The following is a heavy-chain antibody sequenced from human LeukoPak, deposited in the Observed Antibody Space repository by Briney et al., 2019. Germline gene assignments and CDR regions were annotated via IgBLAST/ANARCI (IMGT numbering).Heavy chain of an antibody. D-gene: IGHD5-24*01. CDR1: GFTFSSYW. V-gene: IGHV3-74*01. CDR2: IASDGSST. Sequence: GGSLRLSCAASGFTFSSYWMNWVRQAPGKGLVWVSRIASDGSSTTYADSVKGRFSIPRDNAKNTLYLQMNSLRVEDTAVYYCAKAPGWLQPYYFDYWGQGTLVTVSS. J-gene: IGHJ4*02. CDR3: AKAPGWLQPYYFDY.